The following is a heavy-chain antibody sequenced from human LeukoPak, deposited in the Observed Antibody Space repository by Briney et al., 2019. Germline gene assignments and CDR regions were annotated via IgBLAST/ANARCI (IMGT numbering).Heavy chain of an antibody. Sequence: RSQTLSLTCAISGDSVSSNSVTWNWIRQSPSRGLEWLGRTYYRSTWYNDYAVSVRGRITVNPDTSKNQFSLHLNSVTPEDTAVYCCARRLTQYDCFDPWGQGILVTVSS. CDR3: ARRLTQYDCFDP. J-gene: IGHJ5*02. D-gene: IGHD2-2*01. V-gene: IGHV6-1*01. CDR1: GDSVSSNSVT. CDR2: TYYRSTWYN.